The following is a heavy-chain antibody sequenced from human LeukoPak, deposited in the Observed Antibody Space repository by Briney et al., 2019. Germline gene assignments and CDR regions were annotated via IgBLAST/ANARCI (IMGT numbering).Heavy chain of an antibody. Sequence: ASVKVSCXASGYTFTGYYMHWVRQAPGQGLEWMGWINPNSGGTNYAQKFQGRVTMTRDTSISTAYMELSRLRSDDTAVYYCARTSTIFGVVISDNDAFDIWGQGTMVTVSS. V-gene: IGHV1-2*02. CDR2: INPNSGGT. J-gene: IGHJ3*02. CDR3: ARTSTIFGVVISDNDAFDI. D-gene: IGHD3-3*01. CDR1: GYTFTGYY.